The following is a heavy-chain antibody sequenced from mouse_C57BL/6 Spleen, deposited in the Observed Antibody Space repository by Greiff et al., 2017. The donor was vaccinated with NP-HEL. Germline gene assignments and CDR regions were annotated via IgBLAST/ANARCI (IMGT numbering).Heavy chain of an antibody. CDR1: GFSLTSYG. CDR2: IWSGGST. V-gene: IGHV2-2*01. D-gene: IGHD2-4*01. Sequence: VKVVESGPGLVQPSQSLSITCTVSGFSLTSYGVHWVRQSPGKGLEWLGVIWSGGSTDYNAAFISRLSISKDNSKSQVFFKMNSLQADDTAIYYCARNDYDEGAFAYWGQGTLVTVSA. J-gene: IGHJ3*01. CDR3: ARNDYDEGAFAY.